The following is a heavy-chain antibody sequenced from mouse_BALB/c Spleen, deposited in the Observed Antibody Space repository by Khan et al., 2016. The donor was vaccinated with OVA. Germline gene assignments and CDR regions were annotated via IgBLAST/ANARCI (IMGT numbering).Heavy chain of an antibody. CDR2: INPHIGAT. CDR3: ARIYGSDFDY. J-gene: IGHJ2*01. CDR1: GYSFTGYF. D-gene: IGHD1-1*01. Sequence: VQLKQSGPELVKPGASVKISCKASGYSFTGYFMNWVMQSHGKSLEWIGRINPHIGATFYNQKFKAKATLTVDESSSTAHMELRSLASEDSAVYYCARIYGSDFDYWGQGTTLTVSS. V-gene: IGHV1-20*02.